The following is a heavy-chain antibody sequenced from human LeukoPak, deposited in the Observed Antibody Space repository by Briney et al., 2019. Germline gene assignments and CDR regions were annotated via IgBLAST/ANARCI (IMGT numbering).Heavy chain of an antibody. D-gene: IGHD6-13*01. Sequence: GGSLRLSCAASGFTFSSYAMHWVRQAPGKGLVWVSRVKSDGSSTSYADSVKGRFTISRDNAKNSLYLQMNSLRAEDTAVYYCARDSSSWYSYWGRGTLVTVSS. V-gene: IGHV3-74*01. CDR2: VKSDGSST. CDR3: ARDSSSWYSY. CDR1: GFTFSSYA. J-gene: IGHJ4*02.